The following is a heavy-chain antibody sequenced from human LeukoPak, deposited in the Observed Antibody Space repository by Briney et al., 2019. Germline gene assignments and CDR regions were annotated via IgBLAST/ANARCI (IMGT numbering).Heavy chain of an antibody. Sequence: ESGPTLVNPTQTLTLTCTFSGFSLSTSGVGVGWIRQPPGKTLEWLALIYWNDDKRYSPSLKSRLTITKDTSKNQVVLTMTNMDPVDTATYYCAHLAYYYDSSGYYPTYWGQGTLVTVSS. CDR2: IYWNDDK. V-gene: IGHV2-5*01. J-gene: IGHJ4*02. CDR3: AHLAYYYDSSGYYPTY. D-gene: IGHD3-22*01. CDR1: GFSLSTSGVG.